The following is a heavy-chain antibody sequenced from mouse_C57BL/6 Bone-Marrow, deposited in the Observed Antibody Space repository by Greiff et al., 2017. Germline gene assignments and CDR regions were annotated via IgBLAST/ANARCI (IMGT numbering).Heavy chain of an antibody. D-gene: IGHD1-1*01. Sequence: EVQLQQSGPVLVKPGASVKMSCKASGYTFTDYYMNWVKQSHGKSLEWIGVINPYNGGTSYNQKFKGKATLTVDKSSSTAYMELNSLTSEDSAVYYCASPSITTVVPFDYWGQGTTLTVSS. CDR3: ASPSITTVVPFDY. CDR1: GYTFTDYY. V-gene: IGHV1-19*01. J-gene: IGHJ2*01. CDR2: INPYNGGT.